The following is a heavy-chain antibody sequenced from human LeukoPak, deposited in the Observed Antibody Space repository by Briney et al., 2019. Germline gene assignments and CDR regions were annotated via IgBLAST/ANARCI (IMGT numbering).Heavy chain of an antibody. Sequence: ALRVSCAASVVSFSGSTMRWGREAPGKGLGWGGVISYDGSNKYYADSVKGRFTISRDNSKNTLYLQMNSLRAEDTAVYYCAREGSSSSLRYYYYGMDVWGQGTRSPSP. J-gene: IGHJ6*02. CDR3: AREGSSSSLRYYYYGMDV. D-gene: IGHD6-6*01. CDR1: VVSFSGST. V-gene: IGHV3-30-3*01. CDR2: ISYDGSNK.